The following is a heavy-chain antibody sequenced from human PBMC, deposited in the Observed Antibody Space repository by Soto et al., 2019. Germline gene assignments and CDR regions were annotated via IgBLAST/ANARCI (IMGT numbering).Heavy chain of an antibody. Sequence: GGSLRLSCAASKFTFSRYWMHWVRQTPGKGLMWVSRINSDGSRTTYADSVKGRFTISRDNAKNTVFLDMNILRPEDTAVYYCARVATGSYDWFDPWGQGTLVTVSS. CDR2: INSDGSRT. CDR3: ARVATGSYDWFDP. D-gene: IGHD3-10*01. CDR1: KFTFSRYW. V-gene: IGHV3-74*03. J-gene: IGHJ5*02.